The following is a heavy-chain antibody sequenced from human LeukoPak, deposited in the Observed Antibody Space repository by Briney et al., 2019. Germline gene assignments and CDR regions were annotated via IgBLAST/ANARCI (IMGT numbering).Heavy chain of an antibody. CDR2: IYYTGST. Sequence: SETLSLTCTVSGGSLSSYYWTWIRQPPGKGLEWIGYIYYTGSTSYNPSLKSRVTISVQTSKSQSSLKLSSVTAADTAVYYCARGLNRNDYGDYGYWGQGTLVTVSS. V-gene: IGHV4-59*01. D-gene: IGHD4-17*01. J-gene: IGHJ4*02. CDR3: ARGLNRNDYGDYGY. CDR1: GGSLSSYY.